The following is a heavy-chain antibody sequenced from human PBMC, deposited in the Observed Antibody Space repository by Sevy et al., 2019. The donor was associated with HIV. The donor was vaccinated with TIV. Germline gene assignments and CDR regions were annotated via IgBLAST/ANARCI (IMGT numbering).Heavy chain of an antibody. V-gene: IGHV3-23*01. D-gene: IGHD6-13*01. CDR2: ISGSGGST. CDR1: GFTFSSYA. CDR3: AKDPLIAAARGPGY. J-gene: IGHJ4*02. Sequence: GGSLRLSCAASGFTFSSYAMSWVRQAPGKGLEWVSAISGSGGSTYYADSVKGRFTISRDNSKNTLYLQRNSLRAEDTAVYYCAKDPLIAAARGPGYWGQGTLVSVSS.